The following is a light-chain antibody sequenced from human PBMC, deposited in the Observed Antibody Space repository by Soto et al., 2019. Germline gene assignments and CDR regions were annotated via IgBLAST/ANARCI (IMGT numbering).Light chain of an antibody. CDR1: QSVSSY. CDR2: DAS. Sequence: EIVLTQSPATLSLSPGERATLSCRASQSVSSYLAWYQQKPGQAPRLLIYDASNRATGIPARFSGSGSGTDFTLNISSREPEDFAVYYCQQRSNWPPYTFGQGTKLEIK. CDR3: QQRSNWPPYT. J-gene: IGKJ2*01. V-gene: IGKV3-11*01.